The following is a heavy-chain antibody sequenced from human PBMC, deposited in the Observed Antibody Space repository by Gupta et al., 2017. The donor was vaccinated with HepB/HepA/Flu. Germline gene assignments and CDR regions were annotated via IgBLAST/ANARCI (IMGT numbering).Heavy chain of an antibody. J-gene: IGHJ5*02. CDR1: GFTFSSYE. V-gene: IGHV3-48*03. CDR3: ASELRYCTNGVCYYWFDP. CDR2: ISSSGSTI. Sequence: EVQLVESGGGLVQPGGSLSLSCAASGFTFSSYEMNWVRQAPGKGLEWVSYISSSGSTIYYADSVKGRFTISRDNAKNSLYLQMNSLRAEDTAVYYCASELRYCTNGVCYYWFDPWGQGTLVTVSS. D-gene: IGHD2-8*01.